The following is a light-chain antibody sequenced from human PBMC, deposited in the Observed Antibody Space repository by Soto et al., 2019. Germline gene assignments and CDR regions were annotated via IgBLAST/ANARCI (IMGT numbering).Light chain of an antibody. J-gene: IGLJ3*02. Sequence: QSVLTQPPSASGTPGQRVPISCSGSSSNIGTNTVNWYQQLPGTAPKLLIYTDYQRPSGVPDRFSGSKSGTSASLAINGLHSEDEADYYCASWDDNLNGGVFGGGTQLTVL. CDR1: SSNIGTNT. V-gene: IGLV1-44*01. CDR2: TDY. CDR3: ASWDDNLNGGV.